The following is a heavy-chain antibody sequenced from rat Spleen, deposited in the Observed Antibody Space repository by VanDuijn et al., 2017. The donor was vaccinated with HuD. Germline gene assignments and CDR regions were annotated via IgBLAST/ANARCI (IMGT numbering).Heavy chain of an antibody. CDR1: GFTFSNYH. Sequence: EVQLVESGGGLVQPGRSMKLSCAASGFTFSNYHMAWVRQAPTKGLEWVASISSDGRRNYYRDSVKGRFTISRDNAKNSLYLQMDSLRSADTATYYCAKTTVAYYYVLDAWGQGASVTVSS. V-gene: IGHV5-25*01. D-gene: IGHD1-3*01. CDR2: ISSDGRRN. CDR3: AKTTVAYYYVLDA. J-gene: IGHJ4*01.